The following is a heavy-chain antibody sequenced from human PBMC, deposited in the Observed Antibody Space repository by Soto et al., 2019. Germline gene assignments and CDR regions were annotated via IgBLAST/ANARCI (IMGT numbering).Heavy chain of an antibody. Sequence: QVQLVQSGGGVKKPGASVKVSCKASGYTFTSFGISWVRQAPGQGLEWMGWISAYNGDTNYAQKVQGRVIMTTDTSTSTAYMELRSLRSDDTAVYYCARDKLVYYYGSGSFDYWGQGTVVTVSS. CDR2: ISAYNGDT. J-gene: IGHJ4*02. CDR1: GYTFTSFG. D-gene: IGHD3-10*01. CDR3: ARDKLVYYYGSGSFDY. V-gene: IGHV1-18*04.